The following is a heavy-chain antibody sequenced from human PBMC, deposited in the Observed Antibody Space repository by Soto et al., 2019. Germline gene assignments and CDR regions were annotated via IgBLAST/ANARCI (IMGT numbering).Heavy chain of an antibody. V-gene: IGHV4-30-2*01. Sequence: QMRLQESGSGLVKPSQTLSLTCAVSGGSISSGGYAWNWIRQPPGKGLEWIGYIYHNGYTSYNPSLKSRVTISVDKSKNQFSLDLSFVTAADTAVYYCARDSLTGNYFDPWGQGTLVTVSS. CDR1: GGSISSGGYA. J-gene: IGHJ5*02. CDR3: ARDSLTGNYFDP. D-gene: IGHD1-7*01. CDR2: IYHNGYT.